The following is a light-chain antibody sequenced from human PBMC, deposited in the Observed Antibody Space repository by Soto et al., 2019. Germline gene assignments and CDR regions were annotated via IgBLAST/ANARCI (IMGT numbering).Light chain of an antibody. J-gene: IGKJ5*01. CDR1: QSISSY. CDR2: AAS. CDR3: QQSYSTPPT. V-gene: IGKV1-39*01. Sequence: DIQMTQSPSSRSASVGDRVTITCRASQSISSYLNWYQQKPGKAPKXLIYAASSLQSGVPSRFSGSGSGTDFTLTISSLQPEDFATYYCQQSYSTPPTFGQGTRLEIK.